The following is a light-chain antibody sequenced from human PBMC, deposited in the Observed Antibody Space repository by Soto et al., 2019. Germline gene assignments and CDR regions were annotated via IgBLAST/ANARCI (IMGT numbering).Light chain of an antibody. CDR1: SSNIGSNY. J-gene: IGLJ2*01. Sequence: QSVLTQPPSASGTPGQRVTISCSGSSSNIGSNYVYWYQQLPGTAPKLLIYRSNQRPSGVPDRFSGSKSGTSASLAISGLRSEDEADYYCAAWDDSLSAPRVVFGGGTKLTVL. V-gene: IGLV1-47*01. CDR3: AAWDDSLSAPRVV. CDR2: RSN.